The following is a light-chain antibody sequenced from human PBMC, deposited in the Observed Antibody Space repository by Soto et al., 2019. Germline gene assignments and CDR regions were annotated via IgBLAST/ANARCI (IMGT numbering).Light chain of an antibody. J-gene: IGLJ3*02. CDR1: SSDVGGYNY. CDR2: EVS. CDR3: SSYTSSSTLWV. V-gene: IGLV2-14*01. Sequence: QSALTQPASVSGSPGQSITISCTGTSSDVGGYNYVSWYQQHPGKAPKLMIYEVSNRPSGVSNRFSGSKSGSTASLTISGLQAEDEADYYCSSYTSSSTLWVFGGGTKVTVL.